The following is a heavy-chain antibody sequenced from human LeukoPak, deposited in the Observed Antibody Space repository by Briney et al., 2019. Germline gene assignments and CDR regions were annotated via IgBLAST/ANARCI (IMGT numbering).Heavy chain of an antibody. CDR2: INSDGSDT. J-gene: IGHJ4*02. D-gene: IGHD4-23*01. V-gene: IGHV3-74*01. Sequence: GGSLRLSCAASGFTFSSYGMHWVRQVSGKGLAWVSRINSDGSDTYYADSVKGRFTISRDNAKNTLYLQMNSLRAEDTAVYYCARRMVTLDYWGQGSLVTVSS. CDR1: GFTFSSYG. CDR3: ARRMVTLDY.